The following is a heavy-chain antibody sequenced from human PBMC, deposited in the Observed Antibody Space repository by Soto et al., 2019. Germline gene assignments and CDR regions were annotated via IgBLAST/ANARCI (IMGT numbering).Heavy chain of an antibody. Sequence: EVQLVESGGGVVRPGGSLRLSCAASGFTFDDYGMSWVRQAPGKGLEWVSGINGNGGSTGYADSVKGRFTISRDNAKNSLYLQMNSLRAEDTALYHCARAYSSSWYTDDAFDIWGQGTMVTVSS. V-gene: IGHV3-20*01. J-gene: IGHJ3*02. CDR3: ARAYSSSWYTDDAFDI. CDR1: GFTFDDYG. D-gene: IGHD6-13*01. CDR2: INGNGGST.